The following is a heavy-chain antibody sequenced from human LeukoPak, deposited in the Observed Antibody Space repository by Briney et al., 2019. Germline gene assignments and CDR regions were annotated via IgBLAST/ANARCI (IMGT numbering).Heavy chain of an antibody. V-gene: IGHV3-23*01. CDR1: GFTFSSYA. Sequence: GGSLRLSCAASGFTFSSYAMSWVREAPGKGLEWVSAISGSGGSTYYADSVKGRFTISRDNSKNTLYLQMNSLRAEDTAVYYCAKDLWQYVDTAMVIDYWGQGTLVTVSS. D-gene: IGHD5-18*01. CDR2: ISGSGGST. CDR3: AKDLWQYVDTAMVIDY. J-gene: IGHJ4*02.